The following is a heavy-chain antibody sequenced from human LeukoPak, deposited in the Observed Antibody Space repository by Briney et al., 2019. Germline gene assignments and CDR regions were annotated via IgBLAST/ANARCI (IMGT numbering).Heavy chain of an antibody. J-gene: IGHJ4*02. CDR3: ARERCSGGSCLPLFDY. D-gene: IGHD2-15*01. CDR1: GHTFTGYY. V-gene: IGHV1-2*02. Sequence: GASVTVSCKASGHTFTGYYMHWVRQAPGHGLEWMGWINPNSGGANYAQNFQGRVTMTRDTSISTAYMELGRLRSDDTAVYYCARERCSGGSCLPLFDYWGQGTLVTVSS. CDR2: INPNSGGA.